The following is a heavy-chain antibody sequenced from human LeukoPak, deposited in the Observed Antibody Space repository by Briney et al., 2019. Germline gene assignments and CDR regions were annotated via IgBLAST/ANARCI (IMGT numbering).Heavy chain of an antibody. CDR3: ATESYDSSGYYYADY. J-gene: IGHJ4*02. CDR1: GYTFTGYY. D-gene: IGHD3-22*01. Sequence: GASVKVSCTASGYTFTGYYMHWVRQAPGQGLEWMGRINPNSGGTNYAQKFQGRVTMTRDTSISTAYMELSRLRSDDTAVYYCATESYDSSGYYYADYWGQGTLVTVSS. CDR2: INPNSGGT. V-gene: IGHV1-2*06.